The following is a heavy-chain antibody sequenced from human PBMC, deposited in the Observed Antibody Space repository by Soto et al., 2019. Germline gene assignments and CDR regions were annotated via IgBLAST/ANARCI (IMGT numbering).Heavy chain of an antibody. CDR3: AKAYCSGGSCYSSGAFDI. CDR1: GFTFSSYG. V-gene: IGHV3-30*18. Sequence: GGSLRLSCAASGFTFSSYGMHWVRQAPGKGLEWVAVISYDGSNKYYADSVKGRFTISIDNSKNTLYLQMNSLRAEDTAVYYCAKAYCSGGSCYSSGAFDIWGRGTMVTVSS. D-gene: IGHD2-15*01. J-gene: IGHJ3*02. CDR2: ISYDGSNK.